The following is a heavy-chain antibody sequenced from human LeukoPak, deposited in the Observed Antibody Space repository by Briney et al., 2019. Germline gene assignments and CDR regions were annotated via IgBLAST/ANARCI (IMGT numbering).Heavy chain of an antibody. J-gene: IGHJ4*02. V-gene: IGHV1-3*01. CDR1: GYTFTSYA. CDR3: ARVGVAYRTTYYFDY. D-gene: IGHD3-16*01. Sequence: ASVKVSCKASGYTFTSYAMHWVRQAPGQRLEWMGWINAGNGNAKYSQKFQGRVTITRDTSAGTAYMELSSLRSEDTAVYYCARVGVAYRTTYYFDYWGQGTLVTVSS. CDR2: INAGNGNA.